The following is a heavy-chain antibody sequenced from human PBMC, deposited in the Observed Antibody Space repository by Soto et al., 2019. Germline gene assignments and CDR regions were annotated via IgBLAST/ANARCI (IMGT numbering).Heavy chain of an antibody. J-gene: IGHJ6*02. Sequence: SVKVSCKASGGSFSSFAISWVRQAPGQGLEWMGGIIPIFGTTNYAQKFQGRVTITADESTGTAYMELSSLTSDDTAVYYSASDWGISIFGVETIPAMDVWGQGTTVTVSS. CDR1: GGSFSSFA. CDR2: IIPIFGTT. V-gene: IGHV1-69*13. CDR3: ASDWGISIFGVETIPAMDV. D-gene: IGHD3-3*01.